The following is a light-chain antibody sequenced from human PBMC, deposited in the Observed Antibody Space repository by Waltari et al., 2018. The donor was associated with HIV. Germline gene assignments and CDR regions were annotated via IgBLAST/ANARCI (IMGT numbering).Light chain of an antibody. CDR2: GAS. Sequence: ELVMTQPPATLSVSPGERATLSCRASQSVSSNLACYQQKPGQPPRLLIYGASIRATAVPGRFSGSGSGTEFTLTISSLQSEVFAVFFCQRYNDWPPLTFGGGTKVEI. V-gene: IGKV3-15*01. CDR3: QRYNDWPPLT. CDR1: QSVSSN. J-gene: IGKJ4*01.